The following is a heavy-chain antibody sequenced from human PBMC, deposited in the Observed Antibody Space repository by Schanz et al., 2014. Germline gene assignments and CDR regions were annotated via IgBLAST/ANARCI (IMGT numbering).Heavy chain of an antibody. CDR3: ARGLVRYFHY. Sequence: QVKLLQSGAEVKKPGASVRVSCKASGYSFTGYYIHWVRQAPGQGLEWMGRIHPNSGGTDYTQKFQGRVTMTRDTSITTAYMELSGLTSDDTAVYYCARGLVRYFHYWGQGTLVTVSS. CDR2: IHPNSGGT. J-gene: IGHJ4*02. CDR1: GYSFTGYY. D-gene: IGHD6-19*01. V-gene: IGHV1-2*06.